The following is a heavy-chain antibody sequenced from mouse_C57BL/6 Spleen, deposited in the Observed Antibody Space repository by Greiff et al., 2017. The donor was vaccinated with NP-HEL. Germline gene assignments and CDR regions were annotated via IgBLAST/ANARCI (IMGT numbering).Heavy chain of an antibody. CDR1: GFSFTSYG. D-gene: IGHD1-1*01. Sequence: VQLQESGPGLVQPSQSLSITCTASGFSFTSYGVHWVRQSPGKGLEWLGVIWSGGSTDYNAAFISRLSISKDNSKSQVFFKMNSLQADDTAIYYCARNCGVYYYGSSLYAMDYWGQGTSVTVSS. V-gene: IGHV2-2*01. CDR2: IWSGGST. J-gene: IGHJ4*01. CDR3: ARNCGVYYYGSSLYAMDY.